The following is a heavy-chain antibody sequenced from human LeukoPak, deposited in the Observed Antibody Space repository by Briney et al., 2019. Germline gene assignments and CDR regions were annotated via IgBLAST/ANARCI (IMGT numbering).Heavy chain of an antibody. CDR2: ISGSGGST. CDR3: AKRVPLTALDS. CDR1: GFTFSSYG. Sequence: PGGSLRLSCAASGFTFSSYGMSWVRQAPGKGLEWVSAISGSGGSTYYADSVKGRFTISRGNSKNRLFLQMNSLRVEDSGVYYCAKRVPLTALDSWGQGTLVTVSS. V-gene: IGHV3-23*01. J-gene: IGHJ5*01. D-gene: IGHD3-3*01.